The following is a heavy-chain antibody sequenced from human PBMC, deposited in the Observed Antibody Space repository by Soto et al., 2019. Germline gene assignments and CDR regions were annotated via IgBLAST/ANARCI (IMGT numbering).Heavy chain of an antibody. D-gene: IGHD1-26*01. CDR3: ATVSSSSYYYFDY. CDR1: GYTLTELS. J-gene: IGHJ4*02. Sequence: ASVKVSCNVSGYTLTELSMHWVRQAPGKGLEWMGGFDPEDGETIYAQKFQGRVTMTEDTSTDTAYMELSSLRSEDTAVYYCATVSSSSYYYFDYWGQGTLVTVSS. CDR2: FDPEDGET. V-gene: IGHV1-24*01.